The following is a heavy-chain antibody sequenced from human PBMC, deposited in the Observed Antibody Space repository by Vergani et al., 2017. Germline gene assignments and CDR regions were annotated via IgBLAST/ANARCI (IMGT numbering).Heavy chain of an antibody. V-gene: IGHV3-21*01. CDR3: ARDSQDDSSGYVPDDAFDI. CDR2: ISSSSNYI. CDR1: GFTFSSYS. D-gene: IGHD3-22*01. J-gene: IGHJ3*02. Sequence: EVQLVESGGGLVKPGWSLRLSCVASGFTFSSYSMNWVRQAPGKGLEWVSSISSSSNYIYYADSVKGRFTISRDNAKNSLFLQMNSLRAEDTAVYYCARDSQDDSSGYVPDDAFDIWGQGTMVTVSS.